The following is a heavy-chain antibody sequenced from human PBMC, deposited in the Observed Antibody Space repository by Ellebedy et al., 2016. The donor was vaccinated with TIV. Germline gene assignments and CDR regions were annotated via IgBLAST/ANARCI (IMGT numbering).Heavy chain of an antibody. J-gene: IGHJ5*02. D-gene: IGHD4-17*01. Sequence: GGSLRLSCAASGFSFRSYWMSWVRQAPGKGLEWVANIYQDGSDEYYVDSVKGRFNISRDNDNKALFLQMNSLRVEDTAVYYCARRGSYGDYAVQINRRFGRWGRGTLVTVSS. CDR3: ARRGSYGDYAVQINRRFGR. CDR2: IYQDGSDE. CDR1: GFSFRSYW. V-gene: IGHV3-7*01.